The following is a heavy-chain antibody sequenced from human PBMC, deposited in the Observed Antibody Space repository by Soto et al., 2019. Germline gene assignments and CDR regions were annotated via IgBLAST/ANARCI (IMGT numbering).Heavy chain of an antibody. D-gene: IGHD3-10*01. CDR3: ARFRGSYGMEV. J-gene: IGHJ6*02. V-gene: IGHV1-69*02. CDR2: IIPILGIE. Sequence: GASGKVSCKASGGTFSSYTISWVRQAPGQGIEWMGRIIPILGIENYAQKLQGRVTITADKSTSTAYMELSSLRYEDKDVYYCARFRGSYGMEVWGQGTTVTVYS. CDR1: GGTFSSYT.